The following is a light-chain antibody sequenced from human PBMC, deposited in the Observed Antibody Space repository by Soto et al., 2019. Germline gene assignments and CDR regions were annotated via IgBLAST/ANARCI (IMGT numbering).Light chain of an antibody. Sequence: DIQMTQSPSTLSASVRDRVTITCRASQSISSWLAWYQQKPGKAPKVLIYDASSLESGVPSRFSGSGSGTEFTLTISSLQPDYFATYYCQQYNSYPYTFGLGTKLEIK. CDR1: QSISSW. CDR3: QQYNSYPYT. J-gene: IGKJ2*01. CDR2: DAS. V-gene: IGKV1-5*01.